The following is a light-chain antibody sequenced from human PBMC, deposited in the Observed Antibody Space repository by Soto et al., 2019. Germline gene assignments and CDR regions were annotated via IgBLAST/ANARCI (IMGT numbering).Light chain of an antibody. CDR3: QKYNNWPGT. V-gene: IGKV3-15*01. Sequence: EIVMTQSPATLSVSPGERATLSCRASQSVSSNLAWYQQKPGQAPRLLIYGASTRATGIPARFSGSGSGTDLTLTIISLQSEDFAVYYCQKYNNWPGTFGQGTKVEIK. CDR2: GAS. J-gene: IGKJ1*01. CDR1: QSVSSN.